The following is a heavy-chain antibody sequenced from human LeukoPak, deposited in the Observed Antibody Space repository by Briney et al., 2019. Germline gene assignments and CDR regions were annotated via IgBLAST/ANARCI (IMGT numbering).Heavy chain of an antibody. CDR3: GRGGPLPAVGRLDY. J-gene: IGHJ4*02. CDR1: GFTFTSYA. D-gene: IGHD6-13*01. CDR2: TSYDGRQK. Sequence: GGSLRLSCAASGFTFTSYAMHWVRQAPGKGLEWVAVTSYDGRQKNYAESVKGRFIVSRDNSGNTLHLQMNNLGVEDTAVYYCGRGGPLPAVGRLDYWGQGTLVIVSS. V-gene: IGHV3-30*04.